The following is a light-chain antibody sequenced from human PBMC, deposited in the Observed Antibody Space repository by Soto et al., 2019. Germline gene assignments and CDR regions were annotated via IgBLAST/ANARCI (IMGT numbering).Light chain of an antibody. CDR1: QSVSSSQ. J-gene: IGKJ1*01. CDR3: QQYNNWPRT. Sequence: EIMVTQSPGTLSLSPGEGATLSGRAGQSVSSSQLACFQQKPGQAPRLLVYGASSRATGIPDRFSGSGSGTDFTLTIIRLEPEDDSVYYCQQYNNWPRTFGQGTKVDIK. CDR2: GAS. V-gene: IGKV3-20*01.